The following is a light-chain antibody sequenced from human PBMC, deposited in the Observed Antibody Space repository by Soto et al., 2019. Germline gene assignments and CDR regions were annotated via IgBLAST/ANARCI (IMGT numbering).Light chain of an antibody. V-gene: IGKV3-15*01. Sequence: IEMTQSPATLSVPPGDTATLSCRASQSVSSNVAWYQRRPGQATRLLIYGASTRATGIPARFSGSVSGTHFKLTISSLQSEDFALYSCQQYNNWPPWTFGQGTKVEIK. CDR3: QQYNNWPPWT. CDR1: QSVSSN. CDR2: GAS. J-gene: IGKJ1*01.